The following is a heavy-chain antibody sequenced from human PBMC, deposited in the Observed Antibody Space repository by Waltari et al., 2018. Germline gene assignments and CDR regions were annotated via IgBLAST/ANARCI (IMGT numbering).Heavy chain of an antibody. D-gene: IGHD2-21*02. CDR2: INWDGNSP. CDR1: GFIFDDYA. J-gene: IGHJ3*02. V-gene: IGHV3-43D*04. CDR3: AKDWGDHGAFDI. Sequence: EVQLVESGGVVVQPGGSLRLPCAASGFIFDDYAMHWVRQAPGKGLEWVSLINWDGNSPYYADSVKGRFTISRDNSKNSVYLQMNSLRAEDTALYYCAKDWGDHGAFDIWGQGTMVTVSS.